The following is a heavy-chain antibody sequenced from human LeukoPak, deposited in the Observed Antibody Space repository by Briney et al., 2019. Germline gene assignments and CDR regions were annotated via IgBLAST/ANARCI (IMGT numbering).Heavy chain of an antibody. J-gene: IGHJ3*02. CDR2: IYSGGST. CDR1: GFTFSSYS. Sequence: PGGSLRLSCAASGFTFSSYSMNWVRQAPGKGLEWVSVIYSGGSTYYADSVKGRFTISRDNSKNTLYLQMNSLRAEDTAVYYCARKYGAFDIWGKGTMVTVSS. V-gene: IGHV3-53*01. D-gene: IGHD2-8*01. CDR3: ARKYGAFDI.